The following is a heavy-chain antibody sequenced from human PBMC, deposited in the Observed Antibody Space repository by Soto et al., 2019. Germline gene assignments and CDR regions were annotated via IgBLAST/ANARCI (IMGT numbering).Heavy chain of an antibody. CDR2: ISDSGATT. D-gene: IGHD6-19*01. CDR1: GFPFGENA. CDR3: AKEDTSSGSLDY. J-gene: IGHJ4*02. V-gene: IGHV3-23*01. Sequence: GGSLRLSCAASGFPFGENAMSWVRQAPGKGLEWVSGISDSGATTYYADSVRGRFTISRDNSKNTLYLQMKSLRAEDSSSYYCAKEDTSSGSLDYWGQGALVTVSS.